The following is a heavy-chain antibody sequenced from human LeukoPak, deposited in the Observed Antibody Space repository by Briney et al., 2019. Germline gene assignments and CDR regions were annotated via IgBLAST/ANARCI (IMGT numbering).Heavy chain of an antibody. CDR3: ARGGGGYCSGGSCFLRS. J-gene: IGHJ5*02. V-gene: IGHV1-8*01. CDR2: MNPNSGNT. D-gene: IGHD2-15*01. CDR1: GYTFTSYD. Sequence: GASVKVSCKASGYTFTSYDINWVRQATGQGLEWMGWMNPNSGNTGYVQKFQGRVTMTRNTSISTAYMELSSLRSEDTAVYYCARGGGGYCSGGSCFLRSWGQGTLVTVSS.